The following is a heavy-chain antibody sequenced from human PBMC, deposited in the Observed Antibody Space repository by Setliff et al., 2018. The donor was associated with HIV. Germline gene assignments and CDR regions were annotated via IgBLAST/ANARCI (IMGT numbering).Heavy chain of an antibody. J-gene: IGHJ4*02. D-gene: IGHD1-1*01. Sequence: PSETLSLTCTVSGGSISSGSYYWSWIRQPPGKALEWIAWIHDSGTTNYNPSLKSRVTISRDTSKNQFSLKLSSATAADTAVYYCARVTSSPGYFLDYWGQGTLVTVSS. CDR3: ARVTSSPGYFLDY. CDR1: GGSISSGSYY. V-gene: IGHV4-61*01. CDR2: IHDSGTT.